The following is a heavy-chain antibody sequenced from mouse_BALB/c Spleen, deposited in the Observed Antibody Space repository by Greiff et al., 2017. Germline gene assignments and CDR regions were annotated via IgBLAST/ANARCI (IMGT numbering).Heavy chain of an antibody. D-gene: IGHD1-2*01. V-gene: IGHV5-4*02. Sequence: DVQLVESGGGLVKPGGSLKLSCAASGFTFSDYYMYWVRQTPEKRLVWVATISDGGSYTYYPDSVKGRFTISRDNAKNNLYLQMSSLKSEDTAMYYCARGGRLRPFAYWGQGTLVTVSA. CDR2: ISDGGSYT. J-gene: IGHJ3*01. CDR3: ARGGRLRPFAY. CDR1: GFTFSDYY.